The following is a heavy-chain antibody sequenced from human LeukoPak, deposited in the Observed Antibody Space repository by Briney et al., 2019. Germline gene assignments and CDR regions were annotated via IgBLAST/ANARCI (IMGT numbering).Heavy chain of an antibody. CDR1: GYSFTSYW. J-gene: IGHJ6*02. Sequence: GESLKISCKGSGYSFTSYWISWVRQMPGKGLEGLGRIDPSDSYTNYSPSFQGQVTISADKSISTAYLQWSSLKASDTAMYYCARVDKGYCSGGSCPYYYYYYGMDVWGQGTTVTVSS. CDR2: IDPSDSYT. CDR3: ARVDKGYCSGGSCPYYYYYYGMDV. V-gene: IGHV5-10-1*04. D-gene: IGHD2-15*01.